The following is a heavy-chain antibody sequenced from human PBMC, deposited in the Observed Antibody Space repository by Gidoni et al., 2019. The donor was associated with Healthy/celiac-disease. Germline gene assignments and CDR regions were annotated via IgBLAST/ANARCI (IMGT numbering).Heavy chain of an antibody. CDR2: IYTSGST. CDR3: AREKEDYCGLPVGFDY. J-gene: IGHJ4*02. CDR1: GGSISSGSYY. D-gene: IGHD4-17*01. Sequence: QAQLHESRPGLVTPFQTLSLTCTVSGGSISSGSYYWSWIRQPPGNGLEWIGRIYTSGSTNYNPSLKRRVTISVDTSKNQFSLKLSSGTAADTAVYYWAREKEDYCGLPVGFDYWGQGTLVTVPS. V-gene: IGHV4-61*02.